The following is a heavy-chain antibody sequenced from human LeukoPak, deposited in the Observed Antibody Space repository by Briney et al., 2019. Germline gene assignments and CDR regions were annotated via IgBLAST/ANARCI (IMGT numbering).Heavy chain of an antibody. CDR1: GFTVSSNY. Sequence: GGSLRLSCAASGFTVSSNYMNWVRQAPGKGLEWVSVIYSGGSTYYADSVKGRFTISRDNSKNTLYLQMNSLRAEDTAVYYCARDRPGGSSLDYWGQGTLVTVSS. V-gene: IGHV3-53*01. D-gene: IGHD6-13*01. CDR3: ARDRPGGSSLDY. J-gene: IGHJ4*02. CDR2: IYSGGST.